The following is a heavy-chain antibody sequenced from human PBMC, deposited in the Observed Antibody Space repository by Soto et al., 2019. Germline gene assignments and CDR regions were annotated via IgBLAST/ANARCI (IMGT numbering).Heavy chain of an antibody. CDR2: ISAYNGNT. CDR3: ARIDYDMYAFDI. V-gene: IGHV1-18*01. J-gene: IGHJ3*02. Sequence: GASVKVSCKASGYTFTSYGISWVRQAPGQGLEWMGWISAYNGNTNYAQKLQGRVTMTTDTSTYTAYMDLRNLRSDDTAVYYCARIDYDMYAFDIWGQGTVVTVSS. D-gene: IGHD3-22*01. CDR1: GYTFTSYG.